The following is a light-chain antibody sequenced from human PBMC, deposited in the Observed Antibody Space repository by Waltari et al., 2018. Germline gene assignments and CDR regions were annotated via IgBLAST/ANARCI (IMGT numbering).Light chain of an antibody. J-gene: IGLJ2*01. Sequence: QSVLTRPPSASGTPGQRVTISCSGRSSNIGGNTVAWYQQVPGAAPKLLIYIDNERPSGVPDRFSGSKSGTSASLAISGLQSEDEALYYCAAWDDSLSGVVFGGGTKLTVL. CDR3: AAWDDSLSGVV. CDR1: SSNIGGNT. CDR2: IDN. V-gene: IGLV1-44*01.